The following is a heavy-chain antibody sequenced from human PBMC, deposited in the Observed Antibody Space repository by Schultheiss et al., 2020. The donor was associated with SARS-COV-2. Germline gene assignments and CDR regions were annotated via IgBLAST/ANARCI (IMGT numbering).Heavy chain of an antibody. CDR1: GFTFSSYG. J-gene: IGHJ4*03. D-gene: IGHD2-8*02. Sequence: GGSLRLSCAASGFTFSSYGMHWVRQAPGKGLEWVANIKQDGSETFYVDSVKGRFTISRDNAKNSLYLQMNSLRAEDTAVYYCARDSRARTGVDYWGQGTTVTVSS. V-gene: IGHV3-7*01. CDR3: ARDSRARTGVDY. CDR2: IKQDGSET.